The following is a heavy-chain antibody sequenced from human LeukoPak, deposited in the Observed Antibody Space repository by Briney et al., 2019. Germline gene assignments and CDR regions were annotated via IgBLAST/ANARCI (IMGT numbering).Heavy chain of an antibody. Sequence: GGPLRLSCAASGFTFSSYGMHWVRQAPGKGLEWVAVISYDGSNKNYADSVKGRFTISRDNSKNTLYLQMNSLRAEDTALYYCAKDSATWYGYFDYWGQGTLVTVSS. V-gene: IGHV3-30*18. J-gene: IGHJ4*02. CDR3: AKDSATWYGYFDY. D-gene: IGHD6-13*01. CDR2: ISYDGSNK. CDR1: GFTFSSYG.